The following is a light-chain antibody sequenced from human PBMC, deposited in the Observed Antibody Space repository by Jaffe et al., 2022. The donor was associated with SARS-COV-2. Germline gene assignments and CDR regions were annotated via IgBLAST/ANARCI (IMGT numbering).Light chain of an antibody. V-gene: IGKV1-5*03. CDR3: QQYDSYSPYT. CDR2: KAS. CDR1: QSISNW. Sequence: DIQMTQSPSTLSASVGDRVSITCRASQSISNWLAWYQQKPGKAPKLLISKASFLESGVPSRFSGSGSGTEFTLTISSLQPDDFATYYCQQYDSYSPYTFGQGTKLEIK. J-gene: IGKJ2*01.